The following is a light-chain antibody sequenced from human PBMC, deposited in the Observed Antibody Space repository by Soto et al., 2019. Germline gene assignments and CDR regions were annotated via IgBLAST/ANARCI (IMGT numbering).Light chain of an antibody. CDR2: SSY. V-gene: IGLV1-44*01. CDR3: AAWDDSLKAI. CDR1: SSNIGSNT. Sequence: QSVLTQPPSVSGTPGQRVTISCSGSSSNIGSNTVNWYQQFPGTAPRLLIYSSYQRPSGVPDRFSGSRSGTSASLAISGLQSDDEADYYCAAWDDSLKAIFGGGTQLTVL. J-gene: IGLJ7*01.